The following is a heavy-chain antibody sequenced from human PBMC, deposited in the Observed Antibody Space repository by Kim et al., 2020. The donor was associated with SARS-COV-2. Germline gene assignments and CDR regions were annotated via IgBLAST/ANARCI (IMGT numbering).Heavy chain of an antibody. Sequence: GGSLRLSCIASGFTFDEYALSWVRQAPGKGLEWVGFVRSVSFGETKEYAASVKGRFSITRDDSKNIAYLQMNSLKTEDTAVYYCTREHSLFDYYDSTAYFDVWGQGTLVTVSS. CDR2: VRSVSFGETK. CDR3: TREHSLFDYYDSTAYFDV. D-gene: IGHD3-22*01. V-gene: IGHV3-49*04. J-gene: IGHJ4*02. CDR1: GFTFDEYA.